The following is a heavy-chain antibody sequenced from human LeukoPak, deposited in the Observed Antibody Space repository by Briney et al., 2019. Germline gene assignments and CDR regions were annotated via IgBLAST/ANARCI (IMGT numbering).Heavy chain of an antibody. J-gene: IGHJ4*02. CDR3: ARVPVLDYRADFDY. CDR1: GYTFTNFY. D-gene: IGHD4-17*01. Sequence: GASVKVSCKASGYTFTNFYMHWVRQAPGQGLEWMGIINPSGGGTSYAQKFQGRVTMTRDTSTSTVYMELSSLRSEDAAVYYCARVPVLDYRADFDYWGQGTLVTVSS. V-gene: IGHV1-46*01. CDR2: INPSGGGT.